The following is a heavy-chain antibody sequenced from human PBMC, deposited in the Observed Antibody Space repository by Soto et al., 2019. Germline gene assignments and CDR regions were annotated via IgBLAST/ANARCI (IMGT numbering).Heavy chain of an antibody. CDR3: TRRPEWGGGWGRPFDP. V-gene: IGHV3-74*03. D-gene: IGHD3-10*01. CDR2: ISGDGTTT. CDR1: GFTFSGYW. J-gene: IGHJ5*02. Sequence: PGGSLRLSCAASGFTFSGYWMHWVRQAPGKGLGWVSRISGDGTTTAYADSVRGRFTISRDNAKNTLYLEMNSLRVDDTAVYYCTRRPEWGGGWGRPFDPWGQGT.